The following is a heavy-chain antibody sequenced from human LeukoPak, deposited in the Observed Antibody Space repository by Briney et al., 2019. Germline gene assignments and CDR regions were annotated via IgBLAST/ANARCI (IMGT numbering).Heavy chain of an antibody. CDR1: GFTFSSYA. CDR3: AKDLGIGRGGYSYGPTPDY. CDR2: ISGSGGST. Sequence: GGSLRLSCAASGFTFSSYAMSWVRQAPGKGLEWVSAISGSGGSTYYADSVKGRFTISRDNSKNTLYLQMNSLRAEDQAVYYCAKDLGIGRGGYSYGPTPDYWGQGTLVTVSS. V-gene: IGHV3-23*01. D-gene: IGHD5-18*01. J-gene: IGHJ4*02.